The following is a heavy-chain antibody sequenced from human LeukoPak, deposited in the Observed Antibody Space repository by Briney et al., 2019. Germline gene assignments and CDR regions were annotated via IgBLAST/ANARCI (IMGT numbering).Heavy chain of an antibody. CDR3: ARHWVVTPNY. CDR2: IYYSGRA. CDR1: GGSISNSSYY. V-gene: IGHV4-39*01. Sequence: SETLSLTCIVSGGSISNSSYYWGWIRQPPGKGLEWIGSIYYSGRAYYNPSLKSRVTISVDTSKNQFSLKLTSVTAADTAVYYCARHWVVTPNYWGQGTLVTVSS. J-gene: IGHJ4*02. D-gene: IGHD4-23*01.